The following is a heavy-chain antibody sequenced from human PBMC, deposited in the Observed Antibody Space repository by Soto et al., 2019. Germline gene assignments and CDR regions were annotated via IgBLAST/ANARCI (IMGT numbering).Heavy chain of an antibody. J-gene: IGHJ6*02. D-gene: IGHD6-13*01. V-gene: IGHV1-2*02. Sequence: QVQLVQSGAEVKKPGASVKVSCKASGYTFTGYYIHWVRQAPGQGLEWMGWINPNSGGTNYGQKFQGRVTMTRDTSINAAYMELSRLRSDDTAVYYCARDSTRSSSWPPGYHGMDVWGQGTTVTVSS. CDR1: GYTFTGYY. CDR3: ARDSTRSSSWPPGYHGMDV. CDR2: INPNSGGT.